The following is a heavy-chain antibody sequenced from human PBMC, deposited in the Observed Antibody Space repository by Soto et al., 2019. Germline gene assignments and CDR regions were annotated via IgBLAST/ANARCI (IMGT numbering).Heavy chain of an antibody. CDR2: IYYSGST. V-gene: IGHV4-59*01. CDR3: ARAVALVTLFDY. CDR1: GGSISSYD. Sequence: SETLSLTCTVSGGSISSYDWSWIRQPPGKGLEWIGYIYYSGSTNYNPSLKSRVTISVDTSKNQFSLRLSSVTAADTAVYYCARAVALVTLFDYWGQGTLVTVSS. D-gene: IGHD6-19*01. J-gene: IGHJ4*02.